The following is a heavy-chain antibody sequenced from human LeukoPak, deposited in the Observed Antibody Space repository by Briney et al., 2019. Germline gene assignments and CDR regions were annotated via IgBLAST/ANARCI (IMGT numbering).Heavy chain of an antibody. CDR2: ISYSGNT. CDR1: GGSISTNSYY. D-gene: IGHD2-15*01. J-gene: IGHJ4*02. CDR3: ARVDIVTVPSANFDC. V-gene: IGHV4-39*01. Sequence: SETLSLTCFVSGGSISTNSYYWGWVRQPPGKGLEWIGSISYSGNTYYNPSFRSRVSISVDTSKNQFSLKLFSVTAVDTAVYYCARVDIVTVPSANFDCWGQGTLVTVSS.